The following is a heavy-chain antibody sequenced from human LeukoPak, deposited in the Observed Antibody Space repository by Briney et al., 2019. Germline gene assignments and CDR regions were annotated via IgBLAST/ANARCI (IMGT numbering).Heavy chain of an antibody. CDR1: GGSISSYY. V-gene: IGHV4-59*12. CDR2: IYYSGST. J-gene: IGHJ3*02. CDR3: ASGVPGAFDI. Sequence: PSETLSLTCTVSGGSISSYYWSWIRQPPGKGLEWIGYIYYSGSTNYNPSLKSRVTISVDTSKNQFSLNLNSVTAADTAVYYCASGVPGAFDIWGQGTMVTVSS. D-gene: IGHD1-1*01.